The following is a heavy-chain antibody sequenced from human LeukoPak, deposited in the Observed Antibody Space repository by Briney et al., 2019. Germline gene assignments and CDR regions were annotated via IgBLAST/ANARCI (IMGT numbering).Heavy chain of an antibody. V-gene: IGHV4-61*02. CDR3: AAICAGDCYKAFDI. D-gene: IGHD2-21*01. Sequence: SETLSLTCTVSGGSISSGSYYWSWIRQSAGKELEWIGRIYTSGSTNYNPSLKSRVTISVDTSKNRFSLKLSSVTAADTAVYYCAAICAGDCYKAFDIWGQGTMVTVSS. CDR2: IYTSGST. J-gene: IGHJ3*02. CDR1: GGSISSGSYY.